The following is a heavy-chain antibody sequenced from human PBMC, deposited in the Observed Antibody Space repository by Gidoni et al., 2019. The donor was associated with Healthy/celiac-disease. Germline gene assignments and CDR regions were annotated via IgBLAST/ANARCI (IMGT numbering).Heavy chain of an antibody. CDR3: ARDSAYCGGDCSRYYFDY. J-gene: IGHJ4*02. D-gene: IGHD2-21*02. V-gene: IGHV3-21*01. Sequence: EVQLVESGGGLVKPGGSLSLSCAASGFTFRSYSMNWGRQAPGKGLEWVSSISSSSSYIYAADSVKGRFTISRDNAKNSLSLQMNSLSAEYTAVYYCARDSAYCGGDCSRYYFDYWGQGTLVTVSS. CDR2: ISSSSSYI. CDR1: GFTFRSYS.